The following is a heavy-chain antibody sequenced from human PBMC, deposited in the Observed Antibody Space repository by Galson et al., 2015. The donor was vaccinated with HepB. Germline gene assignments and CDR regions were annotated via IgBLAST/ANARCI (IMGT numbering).Heavy chain of an antibody. CDR1: GFTFNNYA. J-gene: IGHJ4*02. V-gene: IGHV3-23*01. D-gene: IGHD3-9*01. CDR2: ISGSGGST. Sequence: SLRLSCAASGFTFNNYAMSWVRQAPGKGLEWVAAISGSGGSTYYADSVKARFTISRGNSKNTLYLQMNSLRAEDTAVYYCAKVPGRYILTGYNYFDYWGQGTLVTVSS. CDR3: AKVPGRYILTGYNYFDY.